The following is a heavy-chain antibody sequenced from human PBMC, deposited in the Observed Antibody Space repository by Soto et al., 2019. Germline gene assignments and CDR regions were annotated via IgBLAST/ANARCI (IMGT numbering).Heavy chain of an antibody. CDR1: GYTFTSHH. CDR3: FSLDYPQFY. Sequence: QVQLVQSGAEIKKPGASMNISCKASGYTFTSHHMHWVRQVPGEGLEWMGMINPRGGSTNYPQKFQARLTITRDTSTSTVYMELGSLASDHPSVYYCFSLDYPQFYLRQGTLVTVSS. V-gene: IGHV1-46*03. J-gene: IGHJ4*02. D-gene: IGHD3-10*01. CDR2: INPRGGST.